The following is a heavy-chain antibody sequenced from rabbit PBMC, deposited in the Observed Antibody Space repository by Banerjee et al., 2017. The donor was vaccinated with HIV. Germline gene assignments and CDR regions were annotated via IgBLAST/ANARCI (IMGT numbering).Heavy chain of an antibody. D-gene: IGHD1-1*01. Sequence: QEQLEESGGGLVKPGASLTLTCKASGFSLSSGYDMCWVRQAPGKGLEWIACIYTSDGSTWYANWAKGRFTISRTSSTTVTLQMTSLTAADTATYFCARGYWTDGLHLWGPGTLVTVS. CDR1: GFSLSSGYD. V-gene: IGHV1S45*01. J-gene: IGHJ4*01. CDR2: IYTSDGST. CDR3: ARGYWTDGLHL.